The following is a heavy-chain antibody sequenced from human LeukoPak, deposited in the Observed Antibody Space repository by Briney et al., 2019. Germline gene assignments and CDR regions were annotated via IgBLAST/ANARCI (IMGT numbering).Heavy chain of an antibody. D-gene: IGHD3-9*01. V-gene: IGHV3-7*01. J-gene: IGHJ4*02. CDR3: ARVYHDILTGYYFDY. CDR2: IKQDGSEK. Sequence: GGSLRLSCAASGFTFSSYAMSWVRQAPGKGLEWVANIKQDGSEKHYVDSVKGRFTISRDNAKNSLYLQMNSLRAEDTAVYYCARVYHDILTGYYFDYWGQGTLVTVSS. CDR1: GFTFSSYA.